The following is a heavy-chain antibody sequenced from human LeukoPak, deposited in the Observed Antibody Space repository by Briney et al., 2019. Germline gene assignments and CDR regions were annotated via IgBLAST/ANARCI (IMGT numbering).Heavy chain of an antibody. Sequence: PGGSLRLSCTASGFTLSSYAMSWVRQAPGKGLEWVSGISGSGGSTYYADSVKGRFTISRDNSKNTLYLQMNSLRAEDTAVYYCASRDTAMVAFDYWGQGTLVTVSS. CDR1: GFTLSSYA. D-gene: IGHD5-18*01. CDR2: ISGSGGST. V-gene: IGHV3-23*01. J-gene: IGHJ4*02. CDR3: ASRDTAMVAFDY.